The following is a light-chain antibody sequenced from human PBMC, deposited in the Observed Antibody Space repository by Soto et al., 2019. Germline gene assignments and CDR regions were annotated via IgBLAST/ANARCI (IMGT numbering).Light chain of an antibody. CDR1: QSVSSRSNN. CDR2: RVS. V-gene: IGKV4-1*01. CDR3: QQYYSSPYT. Sequence: DIVMTQSPDSLAVSLGERATINCKSSQSVSSRSNNVIWYQQKPGQPPKLLIYRVSTREWGVPDRFSGSGSGTDFTLTISSLQAEDVAVYYCQQYYSSPYTFGQGTKLEIK. J-gene: IGKJ2*01.